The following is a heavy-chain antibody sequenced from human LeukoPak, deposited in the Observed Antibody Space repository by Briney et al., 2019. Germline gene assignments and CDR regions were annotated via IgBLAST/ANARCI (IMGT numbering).Heavy chain of an antibody. Sequence: ASVKVSCKASGYTFTSYDINWVRPATGQGLEWMGWMNPNIGNTGYAQKFQGRVTMTRNSSISTAYMELSSLRSEDTAVYYCARGRDGDYYYYYYMDVWGKGTTVTVSS. CDR3: ARGRDGDYYYYYYMDV. D-gene: IGHD3-16*01. CDR2: MNPNIGNT. CDR1: GYTFTSYD. J-gene: IGHJ6*03. V-gene: IGHV1-8*01.